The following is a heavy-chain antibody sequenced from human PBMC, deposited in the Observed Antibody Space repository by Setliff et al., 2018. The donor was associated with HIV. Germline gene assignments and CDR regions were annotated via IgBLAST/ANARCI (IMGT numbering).Heavy chain of an antibody. Sequence: ASVKVSCKASGYMFGPYGFSWVRQVPGQRLEWMGWINTKNGYTKYVQRFQGRITMTTDTSTNTAYMDLRSLRSDDTAVYYCAKCSEMLGTPATSSGYYCGWFDPWGQGTLVTVSS. CDR3: AKCSEMLGTPATSSGYYCGWFDP. CDR1: GYMFGPYG. J-gene: IGHJ5*02. V-gene: IGHV1-18*01. CDR2: INTKNGYT. D-gene: IGHD3-22*01.